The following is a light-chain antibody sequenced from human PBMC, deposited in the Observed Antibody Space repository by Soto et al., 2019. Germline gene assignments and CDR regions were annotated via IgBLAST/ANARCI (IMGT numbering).Light chain of an antibody. CDR2: WAS. Sequence: IVETRCPESQGGSRGARATFNKKSIQSVLYSSNNKNYLAWYQQKPGQPPKLLIYWASTRESGVPDRFSCSESGTDFTLAISSLQAEDVAVYYCEQYYSTPLTFGGGTKVDIK. CDR1: QSVLYSSNNKNY. CDR3: EQYYSTPLT. V-gene: IGKV4-1*01. J-gene: IGKJ4*01.